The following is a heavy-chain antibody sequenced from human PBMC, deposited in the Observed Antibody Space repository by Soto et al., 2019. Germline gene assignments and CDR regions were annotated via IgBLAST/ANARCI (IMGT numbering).Heavy chain of an antibody. Sequence: ASVKVSCKASGYTFTSYAMHWVRQAPGQRLEWMGWINAGNGNTKYSQKFQGRVTVTRNTSISTVYMELSGLRPDDTAVYYCARRKERSGPHYFDYWGQGSQVTVSS. CDR3: ARRKERSGPHYFDY. J-gene: IGHJ4*02. CDR2: INAGNGNT. D-gene: IGHD6-25*01. V-gene: IGHV1-3*01. CDR1: GYTFTSYA.